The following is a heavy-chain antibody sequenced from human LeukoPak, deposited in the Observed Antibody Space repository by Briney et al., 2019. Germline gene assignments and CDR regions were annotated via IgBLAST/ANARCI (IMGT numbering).Heavy chain of an antibody. CDR2: ISYDGSNK. CDR3: ARGDDYGDYVRY. V-gene: IGHV3-30-3*01. J-gene: IGHJ4*02. D-gene: IGHD4-17*01. Sequence: GRSLRLSCAASGFTFSSYAMHWVRQAPGKGLEWVAVISYDGSNKYYADSVKGRFTISRDNSKNTLYLQMNSLRAEDTAVYYCARGDDYGDYVRYWGQGTLVTVSS. CDR1: GFTFSSYA.